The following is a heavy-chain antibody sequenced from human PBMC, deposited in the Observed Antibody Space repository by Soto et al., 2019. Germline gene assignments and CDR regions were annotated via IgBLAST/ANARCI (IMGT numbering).Heavy chain of an antibody. Sequence: QITLKESGPTLVKPTQTLTLTCTFSGFSLTDNAVGVGWVRQPPGKALEWLSLIYWGDDNHYSPSLKSRLTFTKETSKNQVVLIMTHMDPVDTATFHCAHGRGWLFDFWGQGTLVTVSS. V-gene: IGHV2-5*02. D-gene: IGHD6-19*01. CDR1: GFSLTDNAVG. J-gene: IGHJ4*02. CDR3: AHGRGWLFDF. CDR2: IYWGDDN.